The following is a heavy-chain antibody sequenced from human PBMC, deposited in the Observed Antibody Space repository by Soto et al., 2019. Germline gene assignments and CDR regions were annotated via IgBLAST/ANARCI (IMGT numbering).Heavy chain of an antibody. Sequence: ASVKVSCKASGCTFTSYYMHWVRQAPGQGLEWMGIINPSGGSTSYAQKFQGRVTMTRDTSTSTVYMELSSLRSEDTAVYYCARDPTSFGIAVAGNHDAFDIWGQGTMVTVSS. CDR1: GCTFTSYY. D-gene: IGHD6-19*01. CDR2: INPSGGST. J-gene: IGHJ3*02. V-gene: IGHV1-46*01. CDR3: ARDPTSFGIAVAGNHDAFDI.